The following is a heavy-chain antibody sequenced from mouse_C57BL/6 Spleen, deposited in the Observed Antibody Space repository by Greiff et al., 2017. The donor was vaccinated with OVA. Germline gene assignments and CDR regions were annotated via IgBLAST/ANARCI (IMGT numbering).Heavy chain of an antibody. J-gene: IGHJ2*01. D-gene: IGHD2-1*01. CDR1: GYAFSSSW. CDR3: AAPYGNYNYFDY. CDR2: IYPGDGDT. Sequence: VQLQQSGPELVKPGASVKISCKASGYAFSSSWMNWVKQRPGKGLEWIGRIYPGDGDTNYNGKFKGKATLTADKSSSTAYMQLSSLTSEDSAVYFCAAPYGNYNYFDYWGQGTTLTVSS. V-gene: IGHV1-82*01.